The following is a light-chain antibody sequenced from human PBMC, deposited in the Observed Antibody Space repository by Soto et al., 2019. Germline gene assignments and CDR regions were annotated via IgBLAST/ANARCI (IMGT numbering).Light chain of an antibody. Sequence: EIVMTQSPATLSVSPGERATLSCRASQSVSSNLAWYQQKPGQAPRLLIYAASTRATGIPARFSGSGSGTEFTRTISSVQSEDFAVYYCQHYNNWPPWTVGQGTKVEIK. CDR2: AAS. J-gene: IGKJ1*01. CDR3: QHYNNWPPWT. CDR1: QSVSSN. V-gene: IGKV3-15*01.